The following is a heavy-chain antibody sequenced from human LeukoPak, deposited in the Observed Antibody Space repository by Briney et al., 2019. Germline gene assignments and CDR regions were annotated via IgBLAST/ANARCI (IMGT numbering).Heavy chain of an antibody. Sequence: GRSLRLSCAASGFTFSSYAMHRVRQAPGKGLEWVAVISYDGSNKYYADSVKGRFTISRDNSKNTLYLQMNSLRAEDTAVYYCARDMTYYYDSSGQLDYWGQGTLVTVSS. CDR2: ISYDGSNK. CDR1: GFTFSSYA. CDR3: ARDMTYYYDSSGQLDY. V-gene: IGHV3-30-3*01. D-gene: IGHD3-22*01. J-gene: IGHJ4*02.